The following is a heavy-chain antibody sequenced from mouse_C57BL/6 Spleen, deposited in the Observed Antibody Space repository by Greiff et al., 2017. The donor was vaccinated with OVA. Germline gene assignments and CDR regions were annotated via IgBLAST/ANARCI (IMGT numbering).Heavy chain of an antibody. CDR2: INPNNGGT. V-gene: IGHV1-26*01. CDR3: AREDYGNPLAY. J-gene: IGHJ3*01. CDR1: GYTFTDYY. Sequence: VQLQQSGPELEKPGASVKISCKASGYTFTDYYMNWVKQSHGKSLEWIGDINPNNGGTSYNQKFKGKATLTVDKSSSTAYMELRSLTSEDSAVYYCAREDYGNPLAYWGQGTLVTVSA. D-gene: IGHD1-1*01.